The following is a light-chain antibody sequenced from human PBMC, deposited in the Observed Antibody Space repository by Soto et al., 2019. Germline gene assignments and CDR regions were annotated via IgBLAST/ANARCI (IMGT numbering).Light chain of an antibody. Sequence: EIVMTQSPATLSVSPGERATLSFRASESVSSKLVWYQKKPGQAPRLLIHDASTRATGIPARFSGSGSGTEFTLTISSLQSEDFAVYYCQQYNNWPGTFGQGSKVDI. V-gene: IGKV3-15*01. CDR1: ESVSSK. J-gene: IGKJ1*01. CDR2: DAS. CDR3: QQYNNWPGT.